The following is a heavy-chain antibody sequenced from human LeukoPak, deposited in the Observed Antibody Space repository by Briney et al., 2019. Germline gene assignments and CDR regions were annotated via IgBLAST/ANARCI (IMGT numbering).Heavy chain of an antibody. J-gene: IGHJ4*02. V-gene: IGHV4-31*03. CDR2: IYYSGST. D-gene: IGHD4-17*01. CDR3: ASNSHYGDYACLDY. CDR1: GGSISSGGYY. Sequence: PSQTLSLTCTVSGGSISSGGYYWSWIRQHPGKGLEWIGYIYYSGSTSYNPSLKSRVTISVDTSKNQFSLKLSSVTAADTAVYYCASNSHYGDYACLDYWGQGTLVTVSS.